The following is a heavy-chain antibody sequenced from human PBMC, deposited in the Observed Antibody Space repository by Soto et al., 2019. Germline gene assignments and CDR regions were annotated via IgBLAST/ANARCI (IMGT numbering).Heavy chain of an antibody. D-gene: IGHD3-22*01. Sequence: PGGSLRLSCAASGFTFSSYAMHWVRQAPGKGLEWVAVISYDGSNKYYADSVKGRFTISRDNSKNTLYLQMNSLRAEDTAVYYCARGYYYDSSGPQGYWGQGTLVTVSS. CDR2: ISYDGSNK. J-gene: IGHJ4*02. CDR1: GFTFSSYA. CDR3: ARGYYYDSSGPQGY. V-gene: IGHV3-30-3*01.